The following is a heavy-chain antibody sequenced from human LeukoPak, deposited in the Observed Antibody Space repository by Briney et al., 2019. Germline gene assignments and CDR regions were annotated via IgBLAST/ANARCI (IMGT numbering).Heavy chain of an antibody. D-gene: IGHD3-9*01. CDR3: GREGIPYSPSPYYFDY. Sequence: SETLSLTCTVSGGSMRTYYWSWIRQPPGKGLEWVGCIYYTGGTNHNPSLKSRITISVDTSKSQFPLRLSSVTAADTAVYYCGREGIPYSPSPYYFDYWGQGNLVTVSS. J-gene: IGHJ4*02. CDR1: GGSMRTYY. CDR2: IYYTGGT. V-gene: IGHV4-59*01.